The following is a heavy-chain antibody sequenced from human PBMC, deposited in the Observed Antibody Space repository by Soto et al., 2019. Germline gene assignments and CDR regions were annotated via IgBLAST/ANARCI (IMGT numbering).Heavy chain of an antibody. CDR1: GGSISSGGYY. V-gene: IGHV4-31*03. D-gene: IGHD2-2*01. J-gene: IGHJ3*02. Sequence: QVQLQESGPGLVKPSQTLSLTCTVSGGSISSGGYYWSWIRQHPGKGLEWIGYIYYSGSTYYNPSLKSRVTISVDTSKNQFSLKLSSVTAADTAVYYCAREYCSSTSCFAAFDIWGQGTMVTVSS. CDR3: AREYCSSTSCFAAFDI. CDR2: IYYSGST.